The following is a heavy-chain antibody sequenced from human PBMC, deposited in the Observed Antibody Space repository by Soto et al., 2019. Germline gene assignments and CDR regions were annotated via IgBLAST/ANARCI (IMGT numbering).Heavy chain of an antibody. CDR3: ARGFRSAADRANVRYGAFDI. Sequence: GGSLRLSCAASGFTFSSYAMHWVRQAPGKGLEWVAVISYDGSNKYYADSVKGRFTISRDNSKNTLYLQMNSLRAEDTAVYYCARGFRSAADRANVRYGAFDIWGQGTMVTVSS. J-gene: IGHJ3*02. CDR2: ISYDGSNK. V-gene: IGHV3-30*04. CDR1: GFTFSSYA. D-gene: IGHD1-26*01.